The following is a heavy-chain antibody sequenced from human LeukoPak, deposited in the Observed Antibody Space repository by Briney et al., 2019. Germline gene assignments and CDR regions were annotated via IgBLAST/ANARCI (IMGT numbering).Heavy chain of an antibody. V-gene: IGHV3-74*01. CDR1: GFTFNTYW. J-gene: IGHJ4*02. CDR2: IYSDGSRT. Sequence: GGSLRLSCAASGFTFNTYWMHWVRQGPGKGLVWVSRIYSDGSRTTYADSVKGRFTISRDNAKDTLYLQMHSLRADDTAVYYCAGHHQAYSRTYWGQGTLVTVSS. D-gene: IGHD1-26*01. CDR3: AGHHQAYSRTY.